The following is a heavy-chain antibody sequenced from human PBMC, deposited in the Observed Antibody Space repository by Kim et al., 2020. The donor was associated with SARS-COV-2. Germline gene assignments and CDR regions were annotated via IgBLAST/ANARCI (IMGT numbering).Heavy chain of an antibody. CDR2: IDPSDSDS. V-gene: IGHV5-10-1*01. Sequence: GESLKISCKGSAYNFANYWISWVRQMPGKGLEWMGRIDPSDSDSNYSPSFQGHVTMSADRSITTVYLQWSSLQASDTAIYYCARHRGHGTVGYYHVFDSWGQGTLVTFSS. J-gene: IGHJ4*02. D-gene: IGHD3-22*01. CDR3: ARHRGHGTVGYYHVFDS. CDR1: AYNFANYW.